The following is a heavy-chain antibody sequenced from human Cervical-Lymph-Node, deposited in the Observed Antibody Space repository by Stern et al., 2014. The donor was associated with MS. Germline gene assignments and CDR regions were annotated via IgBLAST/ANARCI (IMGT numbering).Heavy chain of an antibody. J-gene: IGHJ4*02. V-gene: IGHV1-46*01. CDR3: ARWQRYFDY. Sequence: QVQLVQSGPEVKKTGASVKLSCKAPGYTFTSSSMHWVRQAPGQGLEWMGIINPSGDSTTYAPKFQGRVTMTRDTSASTVYMELSSLGSEDTAVYYCARWQRYFDYWGQGTLVTVSS. CDR1: GYTFTSSS. CDR2: INPSGDST.